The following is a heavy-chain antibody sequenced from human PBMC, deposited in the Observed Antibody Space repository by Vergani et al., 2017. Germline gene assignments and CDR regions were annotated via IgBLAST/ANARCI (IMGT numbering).Heavy chain of an antibody. D-gene: IGHD5-18*01. Sequence: QVQLQQWGAGLLKPSETLSLTCAVYGGSFSGYYWSWIRQPPGKGLEWIGEINHSGSTNYNPSLKSRVTISVDTSKNQFSLKLSSVTAADTAVYYCARLGYSYGPYYYYYYMDVWGKGTTVTVSS. J-gene: IGHJ6*03. CDR2: INHSGST. V-gene: IGHV4-34*01. CDR3: ARLGYSYGPYYYYYYMDV. CDR1: GGSFSGYY.